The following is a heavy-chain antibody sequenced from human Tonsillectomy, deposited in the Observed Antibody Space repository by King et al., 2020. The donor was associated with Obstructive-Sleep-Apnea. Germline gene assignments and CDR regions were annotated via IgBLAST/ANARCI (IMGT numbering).Heavy chain of an antibody. CDR1: GFTFSSYS. J-gene: IGHJ4*02. D-gene: IGHD2-2*01. CDR2: ISSSSIYI. CDR3: ARAHQLPSYRYFDY. V-gene: IGHV3-21*01. Sequence: QLVESGGVLVKPGGSLRLSCAASGFTFSSYSMNWVRQAPGKGLEWVSLISSSSIYIFYADSVKGRFTISRDNAKNYLYLQMNSLRAEDTAVYYCARAHQLPSYRYFDYWGQGTLVTVSS.